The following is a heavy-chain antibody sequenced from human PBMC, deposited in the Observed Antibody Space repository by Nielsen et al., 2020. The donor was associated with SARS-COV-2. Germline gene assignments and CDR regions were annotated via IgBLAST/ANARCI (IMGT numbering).Heavy chain of an antibody. Sequence: WLRQPPGKGLEWVSSISSTSIYISYADSVKGRLTISRDNAKNSLYLQMNSLRAEDTAVYYCARDGCSSTSCYGGDAFDIWGQGTMVTVSS. CDR2: ISSTSIYI. CDR3: ARDGCSSTSCYGGDAFDI. J-gene: IGHJ3*02. V-gene: IGHV3-21*01. D-gene: IGHD2-2*01.